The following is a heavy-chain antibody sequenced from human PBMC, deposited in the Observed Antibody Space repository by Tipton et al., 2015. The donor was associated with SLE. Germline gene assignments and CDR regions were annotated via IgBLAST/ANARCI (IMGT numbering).Heavy chain of an antibody. CDR1: GYSISSGYY. CDR3: ATAKRGYSSGYLLYFDY. CDR2: MFHSGST. V-gene: IGHV4-38-2*01. Sequence: TLSLTCAVSGYSISSGYYWAWIRQPPWKGLEWIGSMFHSGSTYYNPSLKSRVTIAVDTSKNQFSLKLTSVTAADTAVYYCATAKRGYSSGYLLYFDYWGQGILVTVPP. J-gene: IGHJ4*02. D-gene: IGHD5-18*01.